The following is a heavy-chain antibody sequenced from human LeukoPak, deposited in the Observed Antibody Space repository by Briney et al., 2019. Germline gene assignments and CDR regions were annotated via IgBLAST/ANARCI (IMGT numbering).Heavy chain of an antibody. Sequence: PSQTLSLTCTVSGVSISSGGYYWSWIRQHPGKGLEWIGYIYYSGSTYYNPSLKSRVTISVDTSKNQFSLKLTSVTAADTAVYYCAREGGPYRPLDYSGQGTLVTVAS. J-gene: IGHJ4*02. CDR3: AREGGPYRPLDY. CDR2: IYYSGST. CDR1: GVSISSGGYY. V-gene: IGHV4-31*03.